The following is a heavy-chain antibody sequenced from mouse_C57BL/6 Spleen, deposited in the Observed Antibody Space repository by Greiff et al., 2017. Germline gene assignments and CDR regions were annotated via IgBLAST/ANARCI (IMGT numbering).Heavy chain of an antibody. D-gene: IGHD2-12*01. CDR3: ARGGDDGGPWFAY. V-gene: IGHV1-80*01. J-gene: IGHJ3*01. CDR2: IYPGDGDT. CDR1: GYAFSSYW. Sequence: QVQLQQSGAELVKPGASVKISCKASGYAFSSYWMNWVKQRPGKGLEWIGQIYPGDGDTNYNGKFKGKATLTADKSSSTAYMQLSSLTSEDSAVYFCARGGDDGGPWFAYWGQGTLVTVSA.